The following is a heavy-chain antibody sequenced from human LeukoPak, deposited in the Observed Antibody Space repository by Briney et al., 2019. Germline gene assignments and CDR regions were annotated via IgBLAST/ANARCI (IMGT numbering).Heavy chain of an antibody. Sequence: ASVKVSCKASGYTFAGYYIHWVRQAPGQGLEWMGWLNPKSGGTNYAQNFQGRVTMTRDTIINTAYMELSRLRSDDTAVYYCARNDWNDPWFDPWGQGTLVTVSS. CDR1: GYTFAGYY. J-gene: IGHJ5*02. D-gene: IGHD1-1*01. CDR2: LNPKSGGT. V-gene: IGHV1-2*02. CDR3: ARNDWNDPWFDP.